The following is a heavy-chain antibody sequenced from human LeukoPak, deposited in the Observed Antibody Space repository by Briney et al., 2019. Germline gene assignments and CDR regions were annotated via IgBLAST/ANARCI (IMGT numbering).Heavy chain of an antibody. J-gene: IGHJ3*02. V-gene: IGHV4-59*01. Sequence: SETLSLTCTVSGGSISSYYWSWIRQPPGKGLEWIGYISYTGSTNYNPSLKSRVTISVDTSKNQFSLKLSSVTAADTAVYYCARGPSTHSGSYDAFDIWGQGTMVTVSS. CDR2: ISYTGST. CDR1: GGSISSYY. CDR3: ARGPSTHSGSYDAFDI. D-gene: IGHD1-26*01.